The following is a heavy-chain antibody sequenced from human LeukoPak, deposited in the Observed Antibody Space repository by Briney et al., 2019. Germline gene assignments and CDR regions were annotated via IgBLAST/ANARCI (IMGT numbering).Heavy chain of an antibody. CDR2: IYYSGST. J-gene: IGHJ4*02. V-gene: IGHV4-59*01. CDR3: ARERYYYDSNGCPTYFDY. CDR1: GDSISSYY. D-gene: IGHD3-22*01. Sequence: SETLSLTCTVSGDSISSYYWSWIRQPPGKELEWIGYIYYSGSTNYNPSLKSRVTISIDTSKNQFSLNLISVTAADTAVYYCARERYYYDSNGCPTYFDYWGQGTLVTVSS.